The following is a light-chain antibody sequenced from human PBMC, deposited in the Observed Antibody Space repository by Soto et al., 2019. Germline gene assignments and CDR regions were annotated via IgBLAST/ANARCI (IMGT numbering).Light chain of an antibody. CDR2: GAS. CDR1: QTVTSN. Sequence: EIVMTQSPATLSVSPGERATLSCRASQTVTSNLAWHQQKPGQAPRLLLHGASSRSTGVPARFSGSGSGTEFTLTISSLQSEDVAVYYCQQYHNWPPQFTFGQGTKLQIK. V-gene: IGKV3-15*01. J-gene: IGKJ2*01. CDR3: QQYHNWPPQFT.